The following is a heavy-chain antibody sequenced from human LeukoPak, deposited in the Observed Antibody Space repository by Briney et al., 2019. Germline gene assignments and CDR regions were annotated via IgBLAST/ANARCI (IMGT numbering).Heavy chain of an antibody. D-gene: IGHD3-3*01. Sequence: SETLSLTCSVSGGSISSYYWSWIRQPPGKGLEWIGYIYYSGSTNYNPSLKSRVTISVDTSKNQFSLKLSSVTAADTAVYYCARDWSYDFWRGAENYGMDVWGQGTTVTVSS. CDR1: GGSISSYY. CDR3: ARDWSYDFWRGAENYGMDV. V-gene: IGHV4-59*01. J-gene: IGHJ6*02. CDR2: IYYSGST.